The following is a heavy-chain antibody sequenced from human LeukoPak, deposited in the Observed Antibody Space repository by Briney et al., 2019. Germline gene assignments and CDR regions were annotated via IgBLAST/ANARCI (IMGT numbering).Heavy chain of an antibody. V-gene: IGHV4-38-2*01. CDR3: ARTRGYIPFDY. Sequence: SETLSLTCAVSGYSISSGYYWGWIRQPPGKGLEWIGSIYHSGSTYYNPSLKSRVTISVDTSKNQFSLKLSSVTAADTAVYYCARTRGYIPFDYWGQGTLVTVSS. CDR1: GYSISSGYY. D-gene: IGHD5-18*01. CDR2: IYHSGST. J-gene: IGHJ4*02.